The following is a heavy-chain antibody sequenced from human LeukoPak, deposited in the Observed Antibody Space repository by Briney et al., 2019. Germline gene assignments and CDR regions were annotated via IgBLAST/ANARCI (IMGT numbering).Heavy chain of an antibody. V-gene: IGHV3-30*03. J-gene: IGHJ5*02. CDR1: GSTFSSYG. CDR2: ISYDGSNK. Sequence: PGGSLRLSCAASGSTFSSYGMHWVRQAPGKGLEWVAVISYDGSNKYYADSVKGRFTISRDNSKNTLYLQMNSLRAEDTAVYYCETDLYYGDYVVDWFDPWGQGTLVTVSS. CDR3: ETDLYYGDYVVDWFDP. D-gene: IGHD4-17*01.